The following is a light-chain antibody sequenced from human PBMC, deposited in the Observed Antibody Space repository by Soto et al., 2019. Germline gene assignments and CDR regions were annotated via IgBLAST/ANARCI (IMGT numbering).Light chain of an antibody. CDR3: QHYNSYSLTWT. CDR2: KAS. J-gene: IGKJ1*01. CDR1: QSIDDW. V-gene: IGKV1-5*03. Sequence: DVQMTQSPSTLSASVGDRVTITCRASQSIDDWLAWYQQKPGKAPKLLIYKASSLETGVPSRFSGSGSGTEFTLTISSPQPDDFATYYCQHYNSYSLTWTFGQGTKVEIK.